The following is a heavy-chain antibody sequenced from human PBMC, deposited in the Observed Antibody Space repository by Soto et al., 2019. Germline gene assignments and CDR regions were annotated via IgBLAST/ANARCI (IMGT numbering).Heavy chain of an antibody. CDR3: ARGPYYDLIWNYYYMDV. CDR1: GGSISGHY. V-gene: IGHV4-59*08. CDR2: IYYSGST. J-gene: IGHJ6*03. Sequence: QVQLLESGPGLVKPSETLSLTCNVSGGSISGHYWSWVRQTPGQGLEWIGYIYYSGSTNYSPSLKSRVTISVDTSKNQFSLRLTSVTAADTAVYYCARGPYYDLIWNYYYMDVWGKGTTVTVSS. D-gene: IGHD3-16*01.